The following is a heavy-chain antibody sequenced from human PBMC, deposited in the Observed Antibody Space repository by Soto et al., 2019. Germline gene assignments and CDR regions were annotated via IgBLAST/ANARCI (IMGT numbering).Heavy chain of an antibody. Sequence: GESLKISCKGSGYSFTSYWIGWVRQMPGKGLEWMGIIYPGDSDTRYSPSFQGQVTISADKSISTAYLQWSSLKAWDTAMYYCARLAALAYPIFTGYYTYGAFDISGQEPMVTVS. CDR3: ARLAALAYPIFTGYYTYGAFDI. CDR2: IYPGDSDT. V-gene: IGHV5-51*01. CDR1: GYSFTSYW. J-gene: IGHJ3*02. D-gene: IGHD3-9*01.